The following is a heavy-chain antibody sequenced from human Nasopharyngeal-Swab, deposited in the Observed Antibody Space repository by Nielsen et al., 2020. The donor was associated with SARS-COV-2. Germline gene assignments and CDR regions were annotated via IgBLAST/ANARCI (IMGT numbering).Heavy chain of an antibody. D-gene: IGHD7-27*01. CDR2: ISHSGST. J-gene: IGHJ6*03. Sequence: SETLSLTCAVSGGSFSADYWGWIRQPPGRGLEWIGEISHSGSTNYNPSLKSRVTISVDPSKNQFSLRLSSVTAADTAVYYCARGLSGIVPSPILGLGPYYYYYYMDVWGKGTTVTVSS. CDR3: ARGLSGIVPSPILGLGPYYYYYYMDV. V-gene: IGHV4-34*01. CDR1: GGSFSADY.